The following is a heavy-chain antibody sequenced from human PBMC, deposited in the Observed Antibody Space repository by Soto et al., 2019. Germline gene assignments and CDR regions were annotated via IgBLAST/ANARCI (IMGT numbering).Heavy chain of an antibody. D-gene: IGHD3-3*01. J-gene: IGHJ4*02. CDR2: FIPVYRTL. CDR1: GVSFLNSA. CDR3: ATGVIWIGYFTVDS. V-gene: IGHV1-69*13. Sequence: VKVCFKASGVSFLNSAINWVRQTPGQGLEWLGGFIPVYRTLNYAQKFQGRVTITADESTGTAYMTLSSLASDDTAVYYCATGVIWIGYFTVDSWGQGTRVTVSS.